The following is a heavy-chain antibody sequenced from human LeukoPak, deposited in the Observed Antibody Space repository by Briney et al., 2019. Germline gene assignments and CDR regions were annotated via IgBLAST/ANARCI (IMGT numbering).Heavy chain of an antibody. CDR3: ARRRDLYSGSYYPFDY. Sequence: GESLKISCKGSGYSFTSYWIGWVRQMPGKGLKWMGIIYPGDSDARYSPSFQGQVTISADKSISTSYLQWSSLKASDTAMYYCARRRDLYSGSYYPFDYWGQGTLVTVSS. V-gene: IGHV5-51*01. D-gene: IGHD1-26*01. J-gene: IGHJ4*02. CDR2: IYPGDSDA. CDR1: GYSFTSYW.